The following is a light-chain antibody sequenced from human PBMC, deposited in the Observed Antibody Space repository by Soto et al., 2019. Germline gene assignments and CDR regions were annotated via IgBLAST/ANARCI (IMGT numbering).Light chain of an antibody. CDR1: ISDVGSYSY. Sequence: QSVLTQPASVSGSPGQSTTISCTGTISDVGSYSYVSWYQQHPGKAPHLMIYGVTIRPSGVSSRFSGSKSGNTASLTISGLQAEDEADYYCSSFASSSTLVFGGGTKLTVL. V-gene: IGLV2-14*01. CDR3: SSFASSSTLV. J-gene: IGLJ3*02. CDR2: GVT.